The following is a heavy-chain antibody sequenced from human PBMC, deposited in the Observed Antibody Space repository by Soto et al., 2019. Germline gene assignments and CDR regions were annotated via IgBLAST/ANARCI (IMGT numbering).Heavy chain of an antibody. Sequence: QVQLVESGGGGFQPGRSLRLSCAASGFTFSSYAMHWVRQAPGKGLEWVAVISYDGSNKYYADSVKGRFTISRDNSKNTLYLQMNSLRAEDTAVYYCARGGPASSDWFDPWGQGTLVTVSS. CDR3: ARGGPASSDWFDP. J-gene: IGHJ5*02. V-gene: IGHV3-30-3*01. CDR1: GFTFSSYA. D-gene: IGHD6-25*01. CDR2: ISYDGSNK.